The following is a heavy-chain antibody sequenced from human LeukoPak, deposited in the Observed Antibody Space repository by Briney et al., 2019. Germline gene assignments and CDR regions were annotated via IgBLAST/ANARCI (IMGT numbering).Heavy chain of an antibody. D-gene: IGHD5-12*01. Sequence: GASVKVSCKASGYTFTSYGISWVRQAPGQGVEWMGWISAYNGNTNYAQKLQGRVTMTTDTSTSTAYIELRSLRSDDTAVYYCARDGGMVATSLDYWGQGTLVTVSS. CDR1: GYTFTSYG. J-gene: IGHJ4*02. V-gene: IGHV1-18*01. CDR3: ARDGGMVATSLDY. CDR2: ISAYNGNT.